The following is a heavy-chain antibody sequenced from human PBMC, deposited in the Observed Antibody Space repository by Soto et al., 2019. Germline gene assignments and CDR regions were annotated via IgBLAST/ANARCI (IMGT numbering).Heavy chain of an antibody. CDR2: MYYSGNT. Sequence: SETLSLTCTVSGASINNYYWNWIRQPPGKGLEWIGYMYYSGNTNYNPSLKSRVTISVDTSKNQFSLKLSSVTAADTAVYYCARVRGYSYGYGSFDYWGQGTLVTVSS. CDR1: GASINNYY. V-gene: IGHV4-59*01. D-gene: IGHD5-18*01. J-gene: IGHJ4*02. CDR3: ARVRGYSYGYGSFDY.